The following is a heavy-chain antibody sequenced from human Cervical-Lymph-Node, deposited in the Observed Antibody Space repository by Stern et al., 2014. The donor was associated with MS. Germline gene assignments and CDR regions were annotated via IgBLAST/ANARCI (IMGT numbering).Heavy chain of an antibody. D-gene: IGHD1-26*01. V-gene: IGHV5-51*01. CDR2: IYPAGSDT. J-gene: IGHJ6*02. CDR3: ARHRERSSWRDYFYGMDV. CDR1: GYSFATYW. Sequence: VQLVQSGAEVKKPGESLKISCKGSGYSFATYWIGWVRQMPGKGLEWMGIIYPAGSDTRYSPSFRGQVTISADTSPNTAYLQWSSLRASDTAMYYCARHRERSSWRDYFYGMDVWGQGTTVTVSS.